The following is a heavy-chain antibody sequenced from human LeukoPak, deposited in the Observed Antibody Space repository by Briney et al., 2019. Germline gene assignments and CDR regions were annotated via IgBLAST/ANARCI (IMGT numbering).Heavy chain of an antibody. CDR3: ASRPFETTVVPWDFY. J-gene: IGHJ4*02. D-gene: IGHD4-23*01. CDR1: GYSFTTYW. V-gene: IGHV5-51*01. CDR2: IYPGDSNT. Sequence: GESLKISCKGSGYSFTTYWIGWVRQMPGKGLEWMGIIYPGDSNTKYSPSFQGQVTISADRSISTAYLHWSSLKASDSAMYYCASRPFETTVVPWDFYWGQGTQVTVSS.